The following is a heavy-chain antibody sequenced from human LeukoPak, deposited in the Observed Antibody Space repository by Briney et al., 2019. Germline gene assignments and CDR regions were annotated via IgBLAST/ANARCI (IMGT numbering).Heavy chain of an antibody. J-gene: IGHJ6*03. V-gene: IGHV4-39*07. Sequence: PSETLSLTCTVSGGSISSSSYYWGWIRQPPGKGLEWIGSIYYSGSTYYNPSLKSRVTISVDTSKNQFSLKLSSVTAADTAVYYCARGRDGYDHILKISYYYYYMDVWGKGTTVTISS. D-gene: IGHD5-24*01. CDR1: GGSISSSSYY. CDR2: IYYSGST. CDR3: ARGRDGYDHILKISYYYYYMDV.